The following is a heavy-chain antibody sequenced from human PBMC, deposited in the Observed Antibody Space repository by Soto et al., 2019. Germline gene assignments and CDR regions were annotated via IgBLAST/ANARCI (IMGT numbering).Heavy chain of an antibody. CDR3: ARGGYQLLVNDYFYYGMDV. CDR2: IIPIFGTA. Sequence: ASVNVSCNASGGTFSSYAISWVRQAPGQGLEWMGGIIPIFGTANYAQKFQGRVTITADESTSTAYMELSSLRSEDTAVYYCARGGYQLLVNDYFYYGMDVWGHVTTVPASS. D-gene: IGHD2-2*01. J-gene: IGHJ6*02. V-gene: IGHV1-69*13. CDR1: GGTFSSYA.